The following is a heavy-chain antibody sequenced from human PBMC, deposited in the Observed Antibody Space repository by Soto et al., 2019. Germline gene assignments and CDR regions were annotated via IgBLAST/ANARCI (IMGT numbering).Heavy chain of an antibody. CDR3: ARQGGGDGYTPFDY. D-gene: IGHD5-12*01. J-gene: IGHJ4*02. V-gene: IGHV1-69*01. CDR1: GGTFSSYA. CDR2: IIPIFGTA. Sequence: QVQLVQSGSEVKKPGSSVIVSCKASGGTFSSYAISWVRQAPGQGLEWMGGIIPIFGTANYAQKFQGRVTIPADESTSTAYMELSSLRSEDTAVYYCARQGGGDGYTPFDYWGQGTLVTVSS.